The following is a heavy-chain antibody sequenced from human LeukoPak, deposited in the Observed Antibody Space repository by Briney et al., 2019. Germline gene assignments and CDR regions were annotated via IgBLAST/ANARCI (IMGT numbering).Heavy chain of an antibody. D-gene: IGHD3-9*01. CDR2: IYHSGGT. CDR3: ARESGYYDVLTGYYNQNWFDP. CDR1: GGSISSDY. V-gene: IGHV4-59*12. Sequence: HPSETLSLTCTVSGGSISSDYWSWIRQPPGKALEWIGNIYHSGGTNYNPSLKSRVTISVDTSKNQFSLKLTSVTAADTAVFYCARESGYYDVLTGYYNQNWFDPWGQGTLVTVSS. J-gene: IGHJ5*02.